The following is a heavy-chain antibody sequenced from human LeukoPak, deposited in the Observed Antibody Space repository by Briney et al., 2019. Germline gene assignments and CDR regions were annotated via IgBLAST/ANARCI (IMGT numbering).Heavy chain of an antibody. CDR2: ISSSSSYI. D-gene: IGHD2-2*01. J-gene: IGHJ4*02. CDR3: ARGLVVVPAVSDY. Sequence: PGGSLRLSCAASGFTFSSYSMNWVRQALGKGLEWVSSISSSSSYIYYADSVKGRFTISRDNAKNSLYLQMHSLRVEDTSVYYCARGLVVVPAVSDYWGQGTLVTVSS. V-gene: IGHV3-21*01. CDR1: GFTFSSYS.